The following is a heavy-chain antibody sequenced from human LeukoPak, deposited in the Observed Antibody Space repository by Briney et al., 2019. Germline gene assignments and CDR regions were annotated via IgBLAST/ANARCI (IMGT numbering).Heavy chain of an antibody. CDR3: ASRKEYSTSSVFY. Sequence: PGGSLRLSCAASGFTFTNYVMTWVRQAPGKGLGWLSGISVSGADTYYADSVKGRFTISRDNSKNTVSLRLNSLRAEDSAIYYCASRKEYSTSSVFYWGQGTLVTVSS. CDR2: ISVSGADT. CDR1: GFTFTNYV. D-gene: IGHD6-6*01. V-gene: IGHV3-23*01. J-gene: IGHJ4*02.